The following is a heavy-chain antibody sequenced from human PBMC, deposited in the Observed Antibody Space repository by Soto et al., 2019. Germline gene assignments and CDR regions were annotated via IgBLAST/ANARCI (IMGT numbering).Heavy chain of an antibody. J-gene: IGHJ5*02. CDR2: INPNDGYT. V-gene: IGHV1-46*01. CDR3: AKDRGDYGDSRVRFDP. CDR1: GYTFTSYY. D-gene: IGHD4-17*01. Sequence: ASVKVSCKASGYTFTSYYMNWVRQAPGQGLEWMGIINPNDGYTTYAQRFLGRVTMTTDTSTSTAYMELRSLTSDDTAVYYCAKDRGDYGDSRVRFDPWGQGTLVTVPQ.